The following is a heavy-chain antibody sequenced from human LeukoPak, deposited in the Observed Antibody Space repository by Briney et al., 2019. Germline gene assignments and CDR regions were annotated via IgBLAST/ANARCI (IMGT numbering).Heavy chain of an antibody. J-gene: IGHJ4*02. CDR3: AKDQGYSSSWLVFDY. Sequence: GGSLRLSCTASGFTFSIYGMHWVRQAPGKGLEWVAVISYDGSNKYYADSVKGRFTISRDNSKNTLYLQMNSLRAEDTAVYYCAKDQGYSSSWLVFDYWGQGTLVTVSS. CDR2: ISYDGSNK. D-gene: IGHD6-13*01. CDR1: GFTFSIYG. V-gene: IGHV3-30*18.